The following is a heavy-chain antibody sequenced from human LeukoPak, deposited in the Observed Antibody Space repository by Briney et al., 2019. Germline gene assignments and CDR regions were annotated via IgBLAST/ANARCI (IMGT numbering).Heavy chain of an antibody. V-gene: IGHV3-13*01. Sequence: GGSLRLSCAASGFTFSSYDMHWVRQATGKGLEWVSAIGTAGDTYYPGSVKGRFTISRENAKNSLYLQMNSLRAGDTAVYYCARGIAAAGIYYYYGMDVWGQGTTVTVSS. CDR2: IGTAGDT. CDR3: ARGIAAAGIYYYYGMDV. J-gene: IGHJ6*02. CDR1: GFTFSSYD. D-gene: IGHD6-13*01.